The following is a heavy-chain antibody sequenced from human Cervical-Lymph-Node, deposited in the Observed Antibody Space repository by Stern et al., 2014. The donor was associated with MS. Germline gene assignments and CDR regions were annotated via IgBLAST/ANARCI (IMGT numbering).Heavy chain of an antibody. CDR3: ARKGGPAAIYGHNYGMDV. CDR2: ISPGDSDT. J-gene: IGHJ6*02. Sequence: EMQLVESGAEVKKSGESLKISCKGFGYTFTNYWLGWVRQMPGKGLEWMGIISPGDSDTRYSPSFQGRVTISVDKSINTAYLQWSSLKASDTAMYYCARKGGPAAIYGHNYGMDVWGQGTTVTVSS. CDR1: GYTFTNYW. D-gene: IGHD2-2*02. V-gene: IGHV5-51*03.